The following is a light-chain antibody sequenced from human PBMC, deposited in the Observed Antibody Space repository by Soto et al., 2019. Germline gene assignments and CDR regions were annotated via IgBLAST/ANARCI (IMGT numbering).Light chain of an antibody. CDR1: QSISNY. J-gene: IGKJ5*01. Sequence: DIQMTQSPSSLSASVGDRVTITCRASQSISNYLNWYQQKPGKAPNLLIYAASTLETGVPSRFSGSGFGTDFTLTISSLQPEDFATYYCQQANSFPITFGQGTRLEIK. V-gene: IGKV1-39*01. CDR2: AAS. CDR3: QQANSFPIT.